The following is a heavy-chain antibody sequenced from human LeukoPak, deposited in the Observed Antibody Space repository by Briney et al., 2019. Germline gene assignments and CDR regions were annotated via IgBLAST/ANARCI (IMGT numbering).Heavy chain of an antibody. V-gene: IGHV4-34*01. D-gene: IGHD3-22*01. CDR1: GGSFSGYY. Sequence: PSETLSLTCAVYGGSFSGYYWSWIRQPPGKGLEWIGEINHSGSTNYNPSLKSRVTISVDTSKNQFSLKLSSVTAADTAVYYCARYYYDSRGPSWGQGTLVTVSS. CDR3: ARYYYDSRGPS. CDR2: INHSGST. J-gene: IGHJ5*02.